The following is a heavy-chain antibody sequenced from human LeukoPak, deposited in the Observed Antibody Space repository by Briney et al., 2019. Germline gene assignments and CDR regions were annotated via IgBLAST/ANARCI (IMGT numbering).Heavy chain of an antibody. Sequence: GASVKVSCKVSGYTLTELSMHWVRQAPGKGLEWMGGFDPEDGETIYAQKFQGRVTMTEDTSTDTAYMELSSLRSEDTAVYYCARDSRGVGRYFDWPPLDYWGQGTLVTVSS. CDR2: FDPEDGET. CDR3: ARDSRGVGRYFDWPPLDY. J-gene: IGHJ4*02. D-gene: IGHD3-9*01. CDR1: GYTLTELS. V-gene: IGHV1-24*01.